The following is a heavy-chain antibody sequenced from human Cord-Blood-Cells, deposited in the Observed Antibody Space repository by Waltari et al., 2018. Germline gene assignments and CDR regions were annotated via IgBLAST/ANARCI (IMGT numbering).Heavy chain of an antibody. J-gene: IGHJ6*03. CDR3: AKDQYSNYYYYYYMDV. D-gene: IGHD4-4*01. CDR1: GFTFSSYA. V-gene: IGHV3-23*01. Sequence: EVQLLESGGGLVQPGGSLRLSCAASGFTFSSYAMSWVRQAPGKGLAWVSAISGSGGSTYYADSVKGRFTISRDNSKNTLYLQMNSLRAEDTAVYYCAKDQYSNYYYYYYMDVWGKGTTVTVSS. CDR2: ISGSGGST.